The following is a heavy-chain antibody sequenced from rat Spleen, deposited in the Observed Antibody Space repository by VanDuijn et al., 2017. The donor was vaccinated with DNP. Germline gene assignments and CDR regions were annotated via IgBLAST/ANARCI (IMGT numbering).Heavy chain of an antibody. D-gene: IGHD1-12*02. V-gene: IGHV5-29*01. J-gene: IGHJ1*01. CDR2: ISYDGSST. CDR3: ARHRFISIMVVISTDWYFDF. CDR1: GFTFSDYY. Sequence: EVQLVESDGGLVQPGRSLKLSCAASGFTFSDYYMAWVRQAPTKGLEWVATISYDGSSTYYRHSVKGRFTITRANAKSTLYLQMDRLRSEDTATYYCARHRFISIMVVISTDWYFDFWGPGTMVTVSS.